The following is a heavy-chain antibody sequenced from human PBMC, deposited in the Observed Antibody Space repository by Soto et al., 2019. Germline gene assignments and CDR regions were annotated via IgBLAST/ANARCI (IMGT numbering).Heavy chain of an antibody. D-gene: IGHD5-12*01. CDR2: IIPILGIA. CDR1: GGTFSSYT. V-gene: IGHV1-69*04. Sequence: SVKVSCKASGGTFSSYTISWVRQAPGQGLEWMGRIIPILGIANYAQKFQGRVTITADKSTSTAYMELSSLRSEDTAVYYCARDRGIVATGVGYYFDYWGQGTLVTVSS. CDR3: ARDRGIVATGVGYYFDY. J-gene: IGHJ4*02.